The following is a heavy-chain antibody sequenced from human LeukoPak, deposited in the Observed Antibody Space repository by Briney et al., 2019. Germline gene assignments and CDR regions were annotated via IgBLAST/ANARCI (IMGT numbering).Heavy chain of an antibody. CDR3: ARAFGSGSYSF. J-gene: IGHJ4*02. V-gene: IGHV3-48*03. CDR2: IGSSGSTK. D-gene: IGHD3-10*01. CDR1: GFTFSSYE. Sequence: GGSLRLSCAASGFTFSSYEMNWVRQAPGKGLEWVSHIGSSGSTKYYADSVKGRITISRDNAKKSMYLQMNSLRAEDTAVYYCARAFGSGSYSFWGQGTLVSVSS.